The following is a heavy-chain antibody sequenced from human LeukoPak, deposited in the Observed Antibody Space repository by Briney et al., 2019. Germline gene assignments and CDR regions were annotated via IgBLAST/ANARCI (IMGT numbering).Heavy chain of an antibody. CDR1: GGTLSSYT. CDR2: IIPILGIA. D-gene: IGHD3-22*01. V-gene: IGHV1-69*02. Sequence: SVKVSCKASGGTLSSYTISWVRQAPGQGLEWMGRIIPILGIANYAQKFQGRVTITADKSTSTAYMELSSLRSEDTAVYYCALTTYYDSSGYYPYYFDYWGQGTLVTVSS. J-gene: IGHJ4*02. CDR3: ALTTYYDSSGYYPYYFDY.